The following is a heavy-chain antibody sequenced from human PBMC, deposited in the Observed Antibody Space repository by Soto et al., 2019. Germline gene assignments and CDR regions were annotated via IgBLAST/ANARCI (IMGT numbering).Heavy chain of an antibody. CDR1: CGSISSSSYY. V-gene: IGHV4-39*01. Sequence: PSETLSLTCTVSCGSISSSSYYWGWIRQPPGKGLEWIGSIYYSGSTYYNPSLKSRVTISVDTSKNQFSLKLSSVTAADTAVYYCARLSVSYGSGYYYGMDVWGQGTTVTVSS. J-gene: IGHJ6*02. CDR2: IYYSGST. CDR3: ARLSVSYGSGYYYGMDV. D-gene: IGHD3-10*01.